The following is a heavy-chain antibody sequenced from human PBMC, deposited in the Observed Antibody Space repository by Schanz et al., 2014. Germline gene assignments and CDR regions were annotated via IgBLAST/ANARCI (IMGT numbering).Heavy chain of an antibody. Sequence: VQLVESGGALVQPGGSLRLSCVASGFTFSSYAMNWVRQAPGKGLEWVALISYDGSNKYYADSVKGRFTISRDNSKNTLYVQMNSLRAEDTAVYYCARGGATRFDYWGQGTLVTVSS. D-gene: IGHD1-26*01. CDR2: ISYDGSNK. J-gene: IGHJ4*02. CDR3: ARGGATRFDY. V-gene: IGHV3-30*04. CDR1: GFTFSSYA.